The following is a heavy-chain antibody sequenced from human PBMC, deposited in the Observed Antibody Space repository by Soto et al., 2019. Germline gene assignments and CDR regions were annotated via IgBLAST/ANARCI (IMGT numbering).Heavy chain of an antibody. V-gene: IGHV3-30*18. J-gene: IGHJ6*02. CDR2: ISYDGSNK. D-gene: IGHD3-10*01. CDR3: AKTYYGSGSYYNVIYYYYGMDV. CDR1: GFTFSSYG. Sequence: PGGSLRLSCAASGFTFSSYGMHWVRQAPGKGLEWVAVISYDGSNKYYADSVKGRFTISRDNSKNTLYLQMNSLRAEDTAVYYCAKTYYGSGSYYNVIYYYYGMDVWGQGTTVTVSS.